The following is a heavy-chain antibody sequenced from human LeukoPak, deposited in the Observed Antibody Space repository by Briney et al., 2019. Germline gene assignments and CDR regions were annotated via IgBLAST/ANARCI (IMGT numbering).Heavy chain of an antibody. V-gene: IGHV4-39*01. CDR2: IHNGGYT. Sequence: SETLSLTCAVSGGSISSSSYFWGWIRQPPGKGLEWIGSIHNGGYTYYNPSLKSRVTISVDTSKNQFSLKLTSVTAADTAVYYCARQEDDSVWGSYRLDYWGQGTLVTVPS. CDR1: GGSISSSSYF. CDR3: ARQEDDSVWGSYRLDY. J-gene: IGHJ4*02. D-gene: IGHD3-16*02.